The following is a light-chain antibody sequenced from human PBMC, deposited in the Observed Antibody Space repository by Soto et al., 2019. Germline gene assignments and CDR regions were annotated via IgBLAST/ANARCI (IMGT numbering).Light chain of an antibody. Sequence: EIVLTQSPVTLSLSPGERATLSCRASRSFASSYLGWYQQKPGQAPRLLIYAASTRATGIPDRFSGSGSATDFTLTISRLEPEDSAVYYCQHYDSSTPYTFGQGTKVDTK. V-gene: IGKV3-20*01. CDR1: RSFASSY. CDR2: AAS. CDR3: QHYDSSTPYT. J-gene: IGKJ2*01.